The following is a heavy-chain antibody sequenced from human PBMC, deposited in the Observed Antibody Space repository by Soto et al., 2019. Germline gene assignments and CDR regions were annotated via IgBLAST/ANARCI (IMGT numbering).Heavy chain of an antibody. D-gene: IGHD3-10*01. CDR3: ARDPDYYYGSGSDNWFDP. CDR2: ISAYNGNT. V-gene: IGHV1-18*01. CDR1: GYTFTSYG. Sequence: QVQLVQSGAEVKKPGASVKVSCKASGYTFTSYGISWVRQAPGQGLERMGWISAYNGNTNYAQKLQGRVTMTTDTSTSTAYMELRSLRSDDTAVYYCARDPDYYYGSGSDNWFDPWGQGTLVTFSS. J-gene: IGHJ5*02.